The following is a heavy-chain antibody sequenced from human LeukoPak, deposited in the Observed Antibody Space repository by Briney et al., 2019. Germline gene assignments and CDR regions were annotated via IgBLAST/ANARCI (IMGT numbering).Heavy chain of an antibody. V-gene: IGHV4-59*08. CDR3: ARRRDGYNEDFFDY. D-gene: IGHD5-24*01. CDR1: GGSISSYY. J-gene: IGHJ4*02. CDR2: IYYSGST. Sequence: SSETLSLTCTVSGGSISSYYWSWIRQPPGKGLEWIGYIYYSGSTNYNPSLKSRVTISVDTSRNQFSLKLSSVTAADTAVYYCARRRDGYNEDFFDYWGQGTLVTVSS.